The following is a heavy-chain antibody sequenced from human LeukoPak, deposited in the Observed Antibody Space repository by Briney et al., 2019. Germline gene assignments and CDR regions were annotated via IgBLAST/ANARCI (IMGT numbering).Heavy chain of an antibody. Sequence: PGSSLRLSCVTSGFSFSNYWMNWFRLAPGKGLEWVAIITGEGSEEHYVDSVSGRFTVSRDNAKNSLYLQMSSLRVEDTAVYYCARPNYGPENWGHGNPVTVSS. V-gene: IGHV3-7*01. D-gene: IGHD1-7*01. CDR3: ARPNYGPEN. CDR1: GFSFSNYW. CDR2: ITGEGSEE. J-gene: IGHJ4*01.